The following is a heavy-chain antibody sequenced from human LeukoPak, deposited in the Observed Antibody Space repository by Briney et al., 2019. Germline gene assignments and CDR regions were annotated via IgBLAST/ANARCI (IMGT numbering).Heavy chain of an antibody. CDR3: ARHAYSSSWQYNWSDP. CDR1: GGSISSSSYY. V-gene: IGHV4-39*01. J-gene: IGHJ5*02. CDR2: IYYSGST. Sequence: SETLSLTCTVSGGSISSSSYYWGWIRQPPGKGLEWIGSIYYSGSTYYNPSLKSRVTISVDTSKNQFSLKLSSVTAADTAVYYCARHAYSSSWQYNWSDPGGQGTLVTVSS. D-gene: IGHD6-13*01.